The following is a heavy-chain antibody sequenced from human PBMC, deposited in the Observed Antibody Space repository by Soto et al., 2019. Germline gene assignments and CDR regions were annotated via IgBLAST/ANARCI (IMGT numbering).Heavy chain of an antibody. D-gene: IGHD3-10*01. J-gene: IGHJ5*01. Sequence: EVQLVEPGGGLVKPGGSLRLSCASSGFTFSSYNMNWVRQAPGKGLEWVSAISSGGSYTYNADSVKGRSTTSSDNAKNSLYLEMNSLRAEDTALYYCARERWLGEAGFDSWGQGTLVTVSS. CDR2: ISSGGSYT. CDR3: ARERWLGEAGFDS. CDR1: GFTFSSYN. V-gene: IGHV3-21*01.